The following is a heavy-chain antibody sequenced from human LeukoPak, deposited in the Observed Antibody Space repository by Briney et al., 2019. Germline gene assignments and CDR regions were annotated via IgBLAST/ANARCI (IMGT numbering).Heavy chain of an antibody. V-gene: IGHV1-69*05. CDR3: AIMATITKFIDY. CDR1: GGTFSSYA. CDR2: IIPIFGTA. D-gene: IGHD5-24*01. J-gene: IGHJ4*02. Sequence: ASVKVSCKASGGTFSSYAISWVRQAPGQGLEWMGGIIPIFGTANYAQKFQGRVTITTDESASTAYMELSSLRSEDTAVYYCAIMATITKFIDYWGQGTLVTVSS.